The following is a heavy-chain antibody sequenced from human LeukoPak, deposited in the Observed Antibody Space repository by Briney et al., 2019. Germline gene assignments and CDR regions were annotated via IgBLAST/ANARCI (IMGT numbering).Heavy chain of an antibody. V-gene: IGHV3-33*01. J-gene: IGHJ4*02. CDR3: ARRGSEQWLDY. CDR1: GFTFSSDG. CDR2: IWYDGSKK. D-gene: IGHD6-19*01. Sequence: PGGSLRLSCAASGFTFSSDGMHWVRQAPGKGLEWVAVIWYDGSKKYYADSVKGRFTISRDNSKNTLYLQMNSLRAEDTAVYYCARRGSEQWLDYWGQGTLVTVSS.